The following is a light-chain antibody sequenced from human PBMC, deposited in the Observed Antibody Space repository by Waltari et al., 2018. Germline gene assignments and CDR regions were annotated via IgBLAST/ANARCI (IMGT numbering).Light chain of an antibody. CDR3: SMYMGSGVWV. V-gene: IGLV8-61*01. J-gene: IGLJ3*02. Sequence: QTVVTQEPSLSVSPGGTVTLTCALSSGSVSSTSYPTWYQQTPGQPPRTLVYKGISLSSGVPDRFSGSMLGNTAALTITGAQADDESDYYCSMYMGSGVWVFGGGTKLTVL. CDR2: KGI. CDR1: SGSVSSTSY.